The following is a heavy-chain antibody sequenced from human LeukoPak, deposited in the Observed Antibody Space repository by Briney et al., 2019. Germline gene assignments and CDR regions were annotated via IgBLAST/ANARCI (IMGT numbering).Heavy chain of an antibody. CDR2: IYPGDSDT. J-gene: IGHJ6*03. V-gene: IGHV5-51*01. Sequence: GESLKISCKGSGYSFNTYWIGWVRQMPGKGLEWMGIIYPGDSDTRYSPSFQGQVTISADKSISTAYLQWSSLKASDTAMYYCARRSSSGYYYYYMDVWGKGTTVTVSS. CDR1: GYSFNTYW. D-gene: IGHD6-13*01. CDR3: ARRSSSGYYYYYMDV.